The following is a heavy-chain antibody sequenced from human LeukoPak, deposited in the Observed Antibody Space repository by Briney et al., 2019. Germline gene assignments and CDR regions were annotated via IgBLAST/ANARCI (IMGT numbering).Heavy chain of an antibody. J-gene: IGHJ1*01. Sequence: GGSLRLSCAASGFTVTSNYMSWVRQAPGKGLEWVSVIYSGGSGGSTYYADSVKGRFTISRDNSKNTLYLQMNSLRAEDTAVYYCAKDLNIVVVPAASAEYFQHWGQGTLVTVSS. V-gene: IGHV3-66*01. CDR3: AKDLNIVVVPAASAEYFQH. D-gene: IGHD2-2*01. CDR2: IYSGGSGGST. CDR1: GFTVTSNY.